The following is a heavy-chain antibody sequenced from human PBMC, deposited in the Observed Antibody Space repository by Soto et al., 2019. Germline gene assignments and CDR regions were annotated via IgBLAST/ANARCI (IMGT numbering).Heavy chain of an antibody. CDR2: THHSGRT. CDR3: ARRGLVGATTFDY. D-gene: IGHD1-26*01. V-gene: IGHV4-4*02. Sequence: PSETLSLTCTVSGGSMSSSNWWNWVRQPPGKGLEWIGETHHSGRTNYNPSLKSRVTISVDKSKNHFSLKLSSVTAADTAVYYCARRGLVGATTFDYWGQGTLVTVSS. CDR1: GGSMSSSNW. J-gene: IGHJ4*02.